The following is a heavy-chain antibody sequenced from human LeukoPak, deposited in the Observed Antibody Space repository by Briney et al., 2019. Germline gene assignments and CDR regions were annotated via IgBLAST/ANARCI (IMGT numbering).Heavy chain of an antibody. V-gene: IGHV4-38-2*02. CDR2: VYHSEST. CDR3: ARRPGGEYFDY. CDR1: GASISSAYS. Sequence: NPSETLSLTCTVSGASISSAYSWGWIRQSPGKGLEWIGNVYHSESTSYNPSLKSRVTMSVDTSKNQLSLKLTSVTATDTAVYYCARRPGGEYFDYWGQGTLVTVSS. D-gene: IGHD3-16*01. J-gene: IGHJ4*02.